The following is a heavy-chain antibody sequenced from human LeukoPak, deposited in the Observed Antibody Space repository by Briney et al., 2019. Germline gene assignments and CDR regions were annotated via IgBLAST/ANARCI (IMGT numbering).Heavy chain of an antibody. J-gene: IGHJ1*01. CDR1: GFTFSSCA. CDR3: AKDVVLSGWDFVH. CDR2: IRGDAGST. D-gene: IGHD6-19*01. Sequence: GGSLRLSCAASGFTFSSCATSWVRQAPGKGLEWVSSIRGDAGSTYYADSVRGRFTTSRDNSKNTVYLQMNSLRAEDTAVYYCAKDVVLSGWDFVHWGQGTLVTVSS. V-gene: IGHV3-23*01.